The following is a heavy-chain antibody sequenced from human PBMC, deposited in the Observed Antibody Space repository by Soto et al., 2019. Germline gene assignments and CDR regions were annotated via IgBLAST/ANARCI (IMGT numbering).Heavy chain of an antibody. CDR3: SRTEEGAAPFDY. CDR2: ISLGGSTI. Sequence: PGGSLRLSCAASGFTFSDYYMSWIRQAPGKGLEWVSYISLGGSTIHYSDSVKGRFTISRDNAKNSLYLQMNSLRAEDTAVYYCSRTEEGAAPFDYGGQETLVTVS. D-gene: IGHD2-15*01. V-gene: IGHV3-11*01. CDR1: GFTFSDYY. J-gene: IGHJ4*02.